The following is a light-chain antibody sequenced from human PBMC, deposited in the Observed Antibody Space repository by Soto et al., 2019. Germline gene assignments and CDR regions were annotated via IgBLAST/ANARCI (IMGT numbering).Light chain of an antibody. CDR3: QQYDDLPSIT. CDR1: QDIGNS. Sequence: DIQMTQSPSSLSASIGDRVTITCQASQDIGNSLNWYQQLPGKPPKLLIYGATNLEAGVPLRFSGRGSGTHFTFTIASLEPEDIATYSCQQYDDLPSITVGQGKRLEIK. V-gene: IGKV1-33*01. CDR2: GAT. J-gene: IGKJ5*01.